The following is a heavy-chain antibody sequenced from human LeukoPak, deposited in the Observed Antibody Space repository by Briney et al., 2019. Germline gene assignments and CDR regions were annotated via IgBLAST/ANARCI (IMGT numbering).Heavy chain of an antibody. V-gene: IGHV1-18*01. D-gene: IGHD4-17*01. Sequence: GASVKVSCTASGYTFTKYGITWVRQAPGEGLDWMGWISADNGNRNYAQKVQDRVTLATDTSTSTAYMELTDLRLDDTAVYYCARAQSDFGDFSMCDFWGQGTLVTVSS. CDR1: GYTFTKYG. J-gene: IGHJ4*02. CDR2: ISADNGNR. CDR3: ARAQSDFGDFSMCDF.